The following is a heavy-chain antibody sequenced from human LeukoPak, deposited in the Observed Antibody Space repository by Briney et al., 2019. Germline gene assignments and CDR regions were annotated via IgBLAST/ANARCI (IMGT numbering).Heavy chain of an antibody. CDR2: ISSSSTI. CDR1: GFTFSSYS. J-gene: IGHJ6*02. V-gene: IGHV3-48*04. Sequence: GGSLRLSCAASGFTFSSYSMNWVRQAPGKGLEWVSYISSSSTIYYADSVKGRFTISRDNAKNSLYLQMNSLRAEDTAVYYCARDPPTRRYCSGGSCYSGNYYYGMDVWGQGTTVTVSS. D-gene: IGHD2-15*01. CDR3: ARDPPTRRYCSGGSCYSGNYYYGMDV.